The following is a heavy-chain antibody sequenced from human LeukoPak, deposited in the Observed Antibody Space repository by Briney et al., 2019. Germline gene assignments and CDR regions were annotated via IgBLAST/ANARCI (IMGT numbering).Heavy chain of an antibody. J-gene: IGHJ4*02. CDR2: VIPIFGTA. CDR3: ARVTYDSSGYMWYYFDY. D-gene: IGHD3-22*01. CDR1: GGTFSSYA. Sequence: GASVKVSCKASGGTFSSYAISWVRQAPGQGLEWMGGVIPIFGTANYAQKLQGRVTITADESTSTAYMELSSLRSEDTAVYYCARVTYDSSGYMWYYFDYWGQGTLVTVSS. V-gene: IGHV1-69*13.